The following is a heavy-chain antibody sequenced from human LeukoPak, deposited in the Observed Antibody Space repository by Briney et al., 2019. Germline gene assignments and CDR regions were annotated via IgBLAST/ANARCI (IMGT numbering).Heavy chain of an antibody. D-gene: IGHD5-18*01. CDR1: GGSINSGDYY. J-gene: IGHJ3*02. CDR2: IYYSGST. V-gene: IGHV4-30-4*08. Sequence: SETLSLTCTVSGGSINSGDYYWSWIRQPPGMGLELIGYIYYSGSTYYNPSLKSRVTISVDTSKNQFSLKLSSVTAADTAVYYCARHGRGYTLDAFDIWGQGTMVTVSS. CDR3: ARHGRGYTLDAFDI.